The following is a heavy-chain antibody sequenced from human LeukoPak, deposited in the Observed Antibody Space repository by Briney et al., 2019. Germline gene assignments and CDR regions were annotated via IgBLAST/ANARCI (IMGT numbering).Heavy chain of an antibody. CDR3: ARQAGSYLSYFDY. D-gene: IGHD1-26*01. J-gene: IGHJ4*02. CDR1: GGSFSGYY. CDR2: INHSGST. Sequence: SETLSLTCAVYGGSFSGYYWSWIRQPPGKGLEWIGEINHSGSTNYNPSLKSRVTISVDTSKNQFSLQLSSVTAADTAVYYCARQAGSYLSYFDYWGQGTLVTVSS. V-gene: IGHV4-34*01.